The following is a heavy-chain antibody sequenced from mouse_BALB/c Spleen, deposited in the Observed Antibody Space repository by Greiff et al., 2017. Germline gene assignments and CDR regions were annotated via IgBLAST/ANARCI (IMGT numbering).Heavy chain of an antibody. CDR2: IDPETGGT. Sequence: QVQLQQSGAELVRPGASVTLSCKASGYTFTDYEMHWVKQTPVHGLEWIGAIDPETGGTAYNQKFKGKATFTVDTSSSTAYMQFNSLTSEDSAVYYCARWDYDTHLHAMDYWGQGTSVTVSS. CDR1: GYTFTDYE. D-gene: IGHD2-4*01. CDR3: ARWDYDTHLHAMDY. J-gene: IGHJ4*01. V-gene: IGHV1-15*01.